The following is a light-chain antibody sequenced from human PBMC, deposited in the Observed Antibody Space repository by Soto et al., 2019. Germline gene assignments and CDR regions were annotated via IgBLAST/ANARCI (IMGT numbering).Light chain of an antibody. CDR3: QQFVSSPGCT. Sequence: EIVLTQSPGTLSLSPGERATLSCRASQSINNRYLAWYQQKPGQAPRLLIYAASSRATGIQDRFSGSGSGTDFTLTISRLEPEDFAVYYCQQFVSSPGCTFGPGTKVDIK. J-gene: IGKJ3*01. V-gene: IGKV3-20*01. CDR1: QSINNRY. CDR2: AAS.